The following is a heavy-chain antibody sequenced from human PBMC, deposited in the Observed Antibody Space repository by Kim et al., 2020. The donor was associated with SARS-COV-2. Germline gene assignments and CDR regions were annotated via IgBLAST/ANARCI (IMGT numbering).Heavy chain of an antibody. J-gene: IGHJ5*02. CDR2: GGAT. D-gene: IGHD6-19*01. CDR3: ARGSGSA. V-gene: IGHV3-23*01. Sequence: GGATYYAGSVKGRFTISRDNSKNTLYLQMNSLRADDTAVYYCARGSGSAWGRGTLVTVSS.